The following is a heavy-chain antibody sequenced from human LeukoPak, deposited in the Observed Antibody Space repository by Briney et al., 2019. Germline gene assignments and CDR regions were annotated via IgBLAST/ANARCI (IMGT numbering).Heavy chain of an antibody. CDR2: IYYTGNT. CDR3: ARQTGSGLFTLP. D-gene: IGHD3/OR15-3a*01. Sequence: PSETLSLTCTVSGGSISTSGYYWAWIRQPPGKGLEWIGNIYYTGNTYYNASLKSRVAISIDTSKNQISLRLTSVTATDTAMYYCARQTGSGLFTLPGGQGTLVTVSS. CDR1: GGSISTSGYY. J-gene: IGHJ4*02. V-gene: IGHV4-39*01.